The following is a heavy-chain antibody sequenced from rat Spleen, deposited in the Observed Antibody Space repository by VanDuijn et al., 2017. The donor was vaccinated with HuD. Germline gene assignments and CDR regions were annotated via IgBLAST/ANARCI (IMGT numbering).Heavy chain of an antibody. CDR3: AKDRDYGPDY. Sequence: EVQLVESGGGLVQPGRSLKLSCAASGFNFNDYWMGWVRQAPTKGLEWVATISYDGSKTYYPDSVKGRFTVSRDNAENTVYLQMNSLRSEDTATYYCAKDRDYGPDYWGQGVMVTVSS. V-gene: IGHV5-29*01. J-gene: IGHJ2*01. D-gene: IGHD1-11*01. CDR1: GFNFNDYW. CDR2: ISYDGSKT.